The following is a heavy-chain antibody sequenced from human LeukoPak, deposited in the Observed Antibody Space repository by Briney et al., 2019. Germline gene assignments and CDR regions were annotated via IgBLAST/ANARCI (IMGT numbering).Heavy chain of an antibody. CDR1: GYTFTDYA. CDR2: ISPDNGNT. CDR3: ARVGRSRGSLPNSYYYMDV. J-gene: IGHJ6*03. V-gene: IGHV1-18*01. D-gene: IGHD2-15*01. Sequence: ASVKVSCKAPGYTFTDYALTWVRQAPGQGLEWMGWISPDNGNTNYAQKFQGRVSMTTDTSTDTAYMELRSLNSDDTAVYYCARVGRSRGSLPNSYYYMDVWGKGTTVTVSS.